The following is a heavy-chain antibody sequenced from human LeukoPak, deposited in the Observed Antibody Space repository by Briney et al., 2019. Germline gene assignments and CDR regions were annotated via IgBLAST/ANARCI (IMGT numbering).Heavy chain of an antibody. Sequence: ASVKVSCKASGYTFSGYYIHWVRQAPGQGLEWMGVIKPDSGDTNYAQKFQGRVTMTRDTSITTAYMELNRLTSDDTAVYYCVRDRPHNWFDPWGQGTLVTVSS. V-gene: IGHV1-2*02. CDR1: GYTFSGYY. J-gene: IGHJ5*02. CDR2: IKPDSGDT. CDR3: VRDRPHNWFDP.